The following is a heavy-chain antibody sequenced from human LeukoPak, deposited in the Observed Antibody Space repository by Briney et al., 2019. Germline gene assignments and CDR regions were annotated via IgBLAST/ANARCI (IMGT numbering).Heavy chain of an antibody. D-gene: IGHD5-12*01. CDR1: GYTFTIYG. CDR3: AKVISVATGKYYFDY. J-gene: IGHJ4*02. Sequence: GASVTVSFTASGYTFTIYGISWVRQAPGQGLEWVGWISIYNGKTNYAQKFRGRVTMTTDTSTSTAFMELRSLRSDDTAVYYCAKVISVATGKYYFDYWGQGTLVTVSS. CDR2: ISIYNGKT. V-gene: IGHV1-18*01.